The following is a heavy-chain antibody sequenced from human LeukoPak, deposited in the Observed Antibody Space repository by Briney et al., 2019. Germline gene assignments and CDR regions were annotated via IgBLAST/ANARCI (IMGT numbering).Heavy chain of an antibody. V-gene: IGHV4-34*01. J-gene: IGHJ4*02. CDR1: GGSFSGYY. CDR2: INHSGST. CDR3: ARVGVKYDYVWGSYRRLGDYFDY. D-gene: IGHD3-16*02. Sequence: PSETLSLTCAVCGGSFSGYYWSWIRQPPGKGLEWIGEINHSGSTNYNPSLKSRVAISVDTSKNQFSLKLSSVTAADTAVYYCARVGVKYDYVWGSYRRLGDYFDYWGQGTLVTVSS.